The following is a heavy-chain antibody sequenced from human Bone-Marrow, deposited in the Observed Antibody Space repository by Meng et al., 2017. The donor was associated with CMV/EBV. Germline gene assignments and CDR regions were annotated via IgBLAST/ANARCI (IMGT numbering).Heavy chain of an antibody. D-gene: IGHD2-2*01. CDR3: ARRGANRIVVVPEFDI. V-gene: IGHV4-39*01. Sequence: GSLRLSCTVSGGSISSSSYYWGWIRQPPGKGLEWIGSIYYSGSTYYNPSLKSRVTISVDTSKNQFSLKLSSVTAADTAVCYCARRGANRIVVVPEFDIWGQGTMVTVSS. CDR2: IYYSGST. CDR1: GGSISSSSYY. J-gene: IGHJ3*02.